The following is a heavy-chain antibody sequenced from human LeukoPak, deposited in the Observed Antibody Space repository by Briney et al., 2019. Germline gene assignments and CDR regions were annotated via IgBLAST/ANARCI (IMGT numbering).Heavy chain of an antibody. V-gene: IGHV3-23*01. J-gene: IGHJ4*02. Sequence: GGSLRLSCAASGFTFSSYAMSWVRQAPGKGLEWVSAISGSGGSTYYADSVKGRFTTSRDNSKNTLYLQMNSLRAEDTAVYYCAKDRSSGSYPAHSDYWGQGTLVTVSS. D-gene: IGHD1-26*01. CDR1: GFTFSSYA. CDR3: AKDRSSGSYPAHSDY. CDR2: ISGSGGST.